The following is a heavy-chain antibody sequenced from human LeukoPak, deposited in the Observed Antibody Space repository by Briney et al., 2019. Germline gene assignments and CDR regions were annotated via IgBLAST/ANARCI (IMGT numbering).Heavy chain of an antibody. CDR3: ARDPVGYYGSGSYRLDY. Sequence: ASVKVSCKASGYTFTSYGISWVRQAPGQGLEWMGWISAYNGNTNYAQKLQGRVTMTRDTSTSTVYMELSSLRSEDTAVYYCARDPVGYYGSGSYRLDYWGQGTLVTVSS. CDR1: GYTFTSYG. D-gene: IGHD3-10*01. J-gene: IGHJ4*02. CDR2: ISAYNGNT. V-gene: IGHV1-18*01.